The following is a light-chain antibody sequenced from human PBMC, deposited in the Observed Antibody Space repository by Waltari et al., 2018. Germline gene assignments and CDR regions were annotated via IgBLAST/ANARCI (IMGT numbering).Light chain of an antibody. CDR1: QSLVHSDGNTY. V-gene: IGKV2-30*02. CDR2: NVS. Sequence: DVVMTQSPLSLPVTLGQPASISCRSNQSLVHSDGNTYLNWFQQRPGKAPKRLIYNVSKRDSGVPDRFSGSGSGTDFTLKINRVEAEDVGVYYCMQGTRWPRTFGQGTKVQIK. CDR3: MQGTRWPRT. J-gene: IGKJ1*01.